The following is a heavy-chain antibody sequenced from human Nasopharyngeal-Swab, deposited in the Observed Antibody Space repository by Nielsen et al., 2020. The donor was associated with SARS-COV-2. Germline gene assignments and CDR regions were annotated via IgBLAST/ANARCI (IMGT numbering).Heavy chain of an antibody. D-gene: IGHD2-15*01. CDR1: GFTFRSYG. CDR3: ASLRADTPDFAY. V-gene: IGHV3-30*03. CDR2: ISSDGSDK. J-gene: IGHJ4*02. Sequence: GESLKISCAASGFTFRSYGMHWVRQAPGKGLEWVTVISSDGSDKQYVDSVKGRFTISRDNSKNTLYLQVKSLRADDTGVYYCASLRADTPDFAYLGQGTLVTVSS.